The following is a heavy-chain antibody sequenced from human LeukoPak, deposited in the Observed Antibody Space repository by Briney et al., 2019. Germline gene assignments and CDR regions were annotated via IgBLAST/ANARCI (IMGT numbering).Heavy chain of an antibody. D-gene: IGHD2-15*01. Sequence: PSETLSLTCAVYGGSFSGYYLSWIRQPPGKGLEGSGEITHSGSTNYHPSLKRRVTISVDTTNNHFSHTLSSVTAADTAAFYCARVSIGVVVVPFDYWGQGTVVTVSS. CDR2: ITHSGST. CDR1: GGSFSGYY. V-gene: IGHV4-34*01. J-gene: IGHJ4*02. CDR3: ARVSIGVVVVPFDY.